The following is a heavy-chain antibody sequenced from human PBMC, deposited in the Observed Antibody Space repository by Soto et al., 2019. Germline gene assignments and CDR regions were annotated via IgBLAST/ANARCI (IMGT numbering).Heavy chain of an antibody. D-gene: IGHD7-27*01. V-gene: IGHV4-59*08. Sequence: QVQLQESGPGLVRPSETLSLTCTVSGGSISSYYWSWIRQPPGKGLEWIGYIYYSGSTNYNPSLKSRVTISVDTSKNQFSLKLSSVTAADTAVYYCACSGAAVDTRFDYWGQGTLVTVSS. CDR2: IYYSGST. J-gene: IGHJ4*02. CDR3: ACSGAAVDTRFDY. CDR1: GGSISSYY.